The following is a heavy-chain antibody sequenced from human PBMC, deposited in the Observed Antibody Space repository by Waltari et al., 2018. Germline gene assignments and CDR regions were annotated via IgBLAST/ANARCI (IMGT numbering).Heavy chain of an antibody. CDR3: AKSRGFEY. CDR1: GFPFSRYW. CDR2: IKYDGRQK. D-gene: IGHD3-10*01. Sequence: EVQLVESGGGLVQPGGSLRLSCEASGFPFSRYWMSWVRMTPGKGLEWVANIKYDGRQKYDVDSVKGRFAISRDNAKNSVYLQMNSLRVEDTAIYYCAKSRGFEYWGQGALITVSS. J-gene: IGHJ4*02. V-gene: IGHV3-7*01.